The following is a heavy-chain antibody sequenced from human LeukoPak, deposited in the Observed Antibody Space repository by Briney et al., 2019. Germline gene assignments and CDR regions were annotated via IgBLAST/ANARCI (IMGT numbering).Heavy chain of an antibody. J-gene: IGHJ5*02. CDR2: ISGSGGAT. V-gene: IGHV3-23*01. CDR1: GFTFSSYA. Sequence: PGGSLRLSCAASGFTFSSYAMSWVRQAPGKGLEWVSLISGSGGATYYADSVKGRFIISRDNSNNTLYLQMNSLRAEDTAVYYCARDLSGIGWFDPWGQGTLVTVSS. D-gene: IGHD3-10*01. CDR3: ARDLSGIGWFDP.